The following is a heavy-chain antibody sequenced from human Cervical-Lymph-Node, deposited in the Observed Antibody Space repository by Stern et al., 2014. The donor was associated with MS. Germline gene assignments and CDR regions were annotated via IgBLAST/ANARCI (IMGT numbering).Heavy chain of an antibody. V-gene: IGHV7-4-1*01. CDR2: INTNTGNT. J-gene: IGHJ4*02. Sequence: QVQLVQSGSELKKPGASVKVSCKASGYTFTRNAMNWVRQAPGQRLEWMGWINTNTGNTSYAQGLTGRFVFSLDTSTSTAYLQIRSPKAEATAIYYCARVKPAAILDYWGQGTLVTVSS. CDR1: GYTFTRNA. CDR3: ARVKPAAILDY. D-gene: IGHD2-2*01.